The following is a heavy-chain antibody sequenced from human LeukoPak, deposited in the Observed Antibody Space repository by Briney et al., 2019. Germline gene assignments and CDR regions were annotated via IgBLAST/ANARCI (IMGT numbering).Heavy chain of an antibody. CDR3: ARGLTVSSWYWSVY. CDR1: GYTFTGYY. J-gene: IGHJ4*02. D-gene: IGHD6-13*01. V-gene: IGHV1-2*02. Sequence: ASVKVSCKASGYTFTGYYMHWVRQAPGQGLEWMGWINPNSGGTNYAQKFQGRVTMTRDTSISTAYMELSRLRSDDTAVYYCARGLTVSSWYWSVYWGQGTLVTVSS. CDR2: INPNSGGT.